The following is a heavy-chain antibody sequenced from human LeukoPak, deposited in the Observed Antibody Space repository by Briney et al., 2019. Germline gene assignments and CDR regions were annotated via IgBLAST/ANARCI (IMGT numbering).Heavy chain of an antibody. Sequence: PSETLSLTCTVSGGSMSSYYWSWIRQPPGKGLEWIGYIFYSGSTNYNPSLKSRVTLSVDTSKNQFSLELGSVTAADTAVYYCARVDNDSSGYYYPLFYFDYWGQGTLVTVSS. CDR2: IFYSGST. D-gene: IGHD3-22*01. V-gene: IGHV4-59*01. J-gene: IGHJ4*02. CDR1: GGSMSSYY. CDR3: ARVDNDSSGYYYPLFYFDY.